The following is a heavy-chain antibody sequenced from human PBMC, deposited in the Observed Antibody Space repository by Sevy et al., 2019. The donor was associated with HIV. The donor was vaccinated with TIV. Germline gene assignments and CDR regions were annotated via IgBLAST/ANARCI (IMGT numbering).Heavy chain of an antibody. Sequence: GGSLRLSCVASGFTVSSNYMSWVRQAPGKGLEWVSIIYSGGDKYYADSVKVRFTISRDNSKNTLYLQMNSLRAEDTAVYYCARTYGDYDDVFDIWGQGTMVTVSS. V-gene: IGHV3-53*01. D-gene: IGHD4-17*01. CDR3: ARTYGDYDDVFDI. CDR2: IYSGGDK. CDR1: GFTVSSNY. J-gene: IGHJ3*02.